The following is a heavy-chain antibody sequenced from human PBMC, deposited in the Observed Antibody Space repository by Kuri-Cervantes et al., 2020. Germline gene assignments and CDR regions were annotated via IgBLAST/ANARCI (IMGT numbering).Heavy chain of an antibody. CDR2: FDPEDGET. Sequence: ASVKVSCKVSGYTLTELSMHWVRQAPGKGLEWMGGFDPEDGETIYAQKFQGRVTMTEDTSTDTAYMELSSLRSEDTAVYYCARPHCSSTSCYTQTYYYYYGMDVWGQGTMVTVSS. V-gene: IGHV1-24*01. CDR1: GYTLTELS. CDR3: ARPHCSSTSCYTQTYYYYYGMDV. D-gene: IGHD2-2*02. J-gene: IGHJ6*02.